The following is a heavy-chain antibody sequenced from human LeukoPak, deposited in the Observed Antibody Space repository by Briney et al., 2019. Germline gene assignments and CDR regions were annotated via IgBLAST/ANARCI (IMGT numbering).Heavy chain of an antibody. CDR2: IYYSGST. V-gene: IGHV4-39*01. CDR1: GGSIGSSSYY. D-gene: IGHD4-17*01. CDR3: ASGLRSHYYYYYYMDV. J-gene: IGHJ6*03. Sequence: SETLSLTCTVSGGSIGSSSYYWGWIRQPPGKGLEGIVWIYYSGSTYYNPSLKSRVTISVHTSKNQFSLTLSSVTAADTAVYYCASGLRSHYYYYYYMDVWAKGTTVTVSS.